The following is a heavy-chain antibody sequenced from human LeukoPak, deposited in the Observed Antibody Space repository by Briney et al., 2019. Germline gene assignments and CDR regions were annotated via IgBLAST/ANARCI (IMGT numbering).Heavy chain of an antibody. CDR3: ASYSSSHKRGHDY. CDR2: VKQDGSEK. CDR1: GFTFSSYW. J-gene: IGHJ4*02. Sequence: PGGSLRLSCAASGFTFSSYWMSWVRQAPGKGLEWVANVKQDGSEKYNVDSVKGRFTISRDNAKNSLYLQMNSLRAEDTAVYYCASYSSSHKRGHDYWGQGTLVTVSS. V-gene: IGHV3-7*01. D-gene: IGHD6-13*01.